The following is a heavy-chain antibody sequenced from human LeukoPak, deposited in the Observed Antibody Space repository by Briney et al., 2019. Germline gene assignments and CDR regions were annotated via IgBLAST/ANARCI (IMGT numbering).Heavy chain of an antibody. Sequence: GGSLRLSCAASGFTFDDYAMHWVRQAPGKGLEWVSGITWNSGTIGYADSVKGRFTISRDNAKNTLYLQMNSLRADDTAVYYCAMKAVPRPRLHDAFDFWGQGTVASVSS. J-gene: IGHJ3*01. D-gene: IGHD5-24*01. CDR3: AMKAVPRPRLHDAFDF. CDR2: ITWNSGTI. CDR1: GFTFDDYA. V-gene: IGHV3-9*01.